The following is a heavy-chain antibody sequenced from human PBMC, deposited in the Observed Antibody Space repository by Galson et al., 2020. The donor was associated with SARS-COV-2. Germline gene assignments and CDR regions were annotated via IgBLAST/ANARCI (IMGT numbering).Heavy chain of an antibody. J-gene: IGHJ6*04. CDR2: ISGSGEST. CDR1: GFTFSHYA. CDR3: VGTSAYSNSVYFYGMDV. V-gene: IGHV3-23*01. D-gene: IGHD3-22*01. Sequence: GGSLRLSCAASGFTFSHYAMSWVRQAPWKGLEWVSVISGSGESTYYVDSAKGRFTISRDNSKNTLYLQMNSLRGDDTAVYYCVGTSAYSNSVYFYGMDVWCEGATVTVSS.